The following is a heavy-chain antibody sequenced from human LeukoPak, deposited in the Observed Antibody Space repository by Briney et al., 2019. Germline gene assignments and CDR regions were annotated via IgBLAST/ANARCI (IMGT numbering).Heavy chain of an antibody. J-gene: IGHJ5*02. D-gene: IGHD4-11*01. CDR2: IYTSGST. Sequence: PSETLSLTCTVSGGSISSYYWSWIRQPAGKGLEWIGRIYTSGSTNYNPSLKSRVTMSVDTSKNQFSPKLSSVTAADTAVYYCARDTTTVTTDGWWFDPWGQGTLVTVSS. CDR1: GGSISSYY. CDR3: ARDTTTVTTDGWWFDP. V-gene: IGHV4-4*07.